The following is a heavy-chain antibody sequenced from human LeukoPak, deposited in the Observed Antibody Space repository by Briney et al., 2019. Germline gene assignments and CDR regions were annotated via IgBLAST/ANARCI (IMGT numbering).Heavy chain of an antibody. D-gene: IGHD3-22*01. CDR3: ARDGDYYDSSGFFDY. J-gene: IGHJ4*02. V-gene: IGHV3-33*01. Sequence: GGSLRLSCAASGFTFSSYGMHWVRQAPGKGLEWVAVIWYDGSNKYCADSVKGRFTISRDNSKNTLYLQMNSLRAEDTAVYYCARDGDYYDSSGFFDYWGQGTLVTVSS. CDR2: IWYDGSNK. CDR1: GFTFSSYG.